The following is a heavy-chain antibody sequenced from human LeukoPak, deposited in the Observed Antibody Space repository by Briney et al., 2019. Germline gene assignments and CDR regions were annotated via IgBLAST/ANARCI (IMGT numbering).Heavy chain of an antibody. CDR1: GGSISSSSYY. Sequence: PSETLSLTCTVSGGSISSSSYYWGWVRQPPGKGLEYIGNVYYSGITYYNPSLQSRVTISVDTSNNQFSLKLSSVTAADTAVYYCARSDYSGYFDYWGQGTLVSVSS. CDR2: VYYSGIT. D-gene: IGHD4-11*01. J-gene: IGHJ4*02. V-gene: IGHV4-39*01. CDR3: ARSDYSGYFDY.